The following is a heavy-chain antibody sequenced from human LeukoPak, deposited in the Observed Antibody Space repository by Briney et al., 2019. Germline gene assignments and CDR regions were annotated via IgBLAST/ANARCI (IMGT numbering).Heavy chain of an antibody. D-gene: IGHD3-9*01. Sequence: SETLSLTCTVSGGSISSGGYYWSWIRQHPGKGLEWIGYIYYSGSTYYNPSLKSRVTISVDTSKTQFSLKLSSVTAADTAVYYCARERSKYYDILTGYYNWFDPWGQGTLVTVSS. CDR2: IYYSGST. CDR3: ARERSKYYDILTGYYNWFDP. J-gene: IGHJ5*02. V-gene: IGHV4-31*03. CDR1: GGSISSGGYY.